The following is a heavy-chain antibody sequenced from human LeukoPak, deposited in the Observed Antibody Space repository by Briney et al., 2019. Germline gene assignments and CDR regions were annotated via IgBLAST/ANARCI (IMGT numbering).Heavy chain of an antibody. V-gene: IGHV1-69*06. CDR1: GGTFSSYA. J-gene: IGHJ6*04. D-gene: IGHD2-21*01. CDR2: IIPIFGTA. Sequence: GASVKVSCKASGGTFSSYAISWVRQAPGQGLEWMGGIIPIFGTANYAQEFQGRVTITADKSTSTAYMELSSLRSEDTAVYYCARAGGLQGGYYYYYGMDVWGKGTTVTVSS. CDR3: ARAGGLQGGYYYYYGMDV.